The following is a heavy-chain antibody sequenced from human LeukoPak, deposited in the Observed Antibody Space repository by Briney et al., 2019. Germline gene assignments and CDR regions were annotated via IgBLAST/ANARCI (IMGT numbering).Heavy chain of an antibody. V-gene: IGHV3-7*01. CDR2: IKPDGNEK. D-gene: IGHD5/OR15-5a*01. CDR3: ARSRSVSNYKGMDV. J-gene: IGHJ6*02. Sequence: GGSLRLSCAASGFAFSDYWMTWVRQAPGKGLEWVANIKPDGNEKYYVDSMKGRFTISRDNAKRSLYLQMNSLRAEDTAVYYCARSRSVSNYKGMDVWGQGTTVTVSS. CDR1: GFAFSDYW.